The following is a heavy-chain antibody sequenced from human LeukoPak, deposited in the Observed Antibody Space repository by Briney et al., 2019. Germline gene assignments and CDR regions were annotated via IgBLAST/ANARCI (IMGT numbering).Heavy chain of an antibody. CDR2: ISGSGGST. CDR3: AKDAGYTKDAFDI. Sequence: GGSLRLSCAASGFTFSSYEMNWVRQAPGKGLEWVSAISGSGGSTYYADSVKGRFTISRDNSKNTLYLQMNSLRAEDTAVYYCAKDAGYTKDAFDIWGQGTMVTVSS. CDR1: GFTFSSYE. J-gene: IGHJ3*02. D-gene: IGHD2-2*02. V-gene: IGHV3-23*01.